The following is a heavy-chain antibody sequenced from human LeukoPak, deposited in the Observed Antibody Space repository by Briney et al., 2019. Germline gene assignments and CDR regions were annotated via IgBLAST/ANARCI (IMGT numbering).Heavy chain of an antibody. Sequence: GGSLRLSCAASKFSFNDYAMHWVRQAPGKGLEWVSGISWNSGSIDYADSVKGRFTISRDNAKNSLYLQMNSLRVEDTALYYCAKDRGSGGYTHNSFDYWGQGTLVTVSS. CDR3: AKDRGSGGYTHNSFDY. CDR1: KFSFNDYA. D-gene: IGHD3-10*01. J-gene: IGHJ4*02. CDR2: ISWNSGSI. V-gene: IGHV3-9*01.